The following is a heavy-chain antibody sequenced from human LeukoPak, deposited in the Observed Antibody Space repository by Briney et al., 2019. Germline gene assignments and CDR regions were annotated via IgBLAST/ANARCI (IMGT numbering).Heavy chain of an antibody. J-gene: IGHJ6*02. V-gene: IGHV1-46*01. D-gene: IGHD4-17*01. CDR3: ARAPDGTTVTATPLDV. CDR1: GYTFTTYS. CDR2: IDPAGGGT. Sequence: ASVKVSCKASGYTFTTYSMDWVRQAPGRGLEWMGIIDPAGGGTTYAQKFQGRVTMTRDTSTTTVYMELSSRRSEETAVYSFARAPDGTTVTATPLDVWGQGTTVTVSS.